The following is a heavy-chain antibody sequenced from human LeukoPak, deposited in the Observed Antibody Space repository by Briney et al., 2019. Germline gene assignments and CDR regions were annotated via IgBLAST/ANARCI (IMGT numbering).Heavy chain of an antibody. CDR3: AKGGYCSSTSCSFHNWFDP. CDR1: GFTFSSYA. Sequence: PGGSLRLSCAASGFTFSSYAMSWVRQAPGQGLEWVSAISGSGGSTYYADSVKGRFTISRDNSKNTLYLQMNSLRAEDTAVYYCAKGGYCSSTSCSFHNWFDPWGQGTLVTVSS. V-gene: IGHV3-23*01. D-gene: IGHD2-2*01. CDR2: ISGSGGST. J-gene: IGHJ5*02.